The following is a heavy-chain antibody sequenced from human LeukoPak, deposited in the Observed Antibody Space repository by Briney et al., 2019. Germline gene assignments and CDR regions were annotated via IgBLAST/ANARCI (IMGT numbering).Heavy chain of an antibody. CDR1: GGTFSSYA. J-gene: IGHJ4*02. CDR3: ARVYNLGYYFDY. V-gene: IGHV1-69*13. Sequence: SVKVSCKASGGTFSSYAISWVRQAPGQGLEWMGGVIPIFGTANYAQKFQGRVTITADESTSTAYMELSSLRSEDTAVYYCARVYNLGYYFDYWGQGILVTVSS. CDR2: VIPIFGTA. D-gene: IGHD1-14*01.